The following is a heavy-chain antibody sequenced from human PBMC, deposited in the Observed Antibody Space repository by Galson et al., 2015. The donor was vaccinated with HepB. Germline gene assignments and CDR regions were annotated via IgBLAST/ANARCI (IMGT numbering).Heavy chain of an antibody. V-gene: IGHV1-24*01. Sequence: SVKVSCKVSGYTLTELSMHWVRQAPGKGLEWMGGFDPEDGETIYAQKFQGRVTMTDDTSTDTAYMELSRRGSEDTAVYYFATSPVQIVATTNDYWGQGTLVTVS. D-gene: IGHD5-12*01. CDR1: GYTLTELS. CDR3: ATSPVQIVATTNDY. J-gene: IGHJ4*02. CDR2: FDPEDGET.